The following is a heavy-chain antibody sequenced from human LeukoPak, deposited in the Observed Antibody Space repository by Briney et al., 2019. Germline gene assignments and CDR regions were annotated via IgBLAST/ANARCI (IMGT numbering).Heavy chain of an antibody. D-gene: IGHD5-18*01. V-gene: IGHV3-48*04. CDR2: ISGRGGTI. CDR1: GFTFSDFS. J-gene: IGHJ6*03. Sequence: GGSLRLSCAASGFTFSDFSINWVRQAPGKGLEWISYISGRGGTINYADSVKGRFTISRDNAKNSLFLQMNSLRAEDAAVYYCARDRVVDTAEIGKFYNYHMDVWGKGTTVTVSS. CDR3: ARDRVVDTAEIGKFYNYHMDV.